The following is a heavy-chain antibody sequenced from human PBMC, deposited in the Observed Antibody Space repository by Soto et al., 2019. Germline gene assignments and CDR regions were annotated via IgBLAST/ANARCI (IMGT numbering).Heavy chain of an antibody. CDR3: AKGFREAGGYYYYGMDV. CDR1: GFTFSSYA. Sequence: EVQLLESGGGLVQPGGSLRLSCAASGFTFSSYAMSWVRQAPGKGLEWVSAISGSGGSTYYADSVKGRFTISRDNSKNTLYLQMNSLRAEDTAVYYCAKGFREAGGYYYYGMDVWGQGTTVTVSS. V-gene: IGHV3-23*01. CDR2: ISGSGGST. D-gene: IGHD6-13*01. J-gene: IGHJ6*02.